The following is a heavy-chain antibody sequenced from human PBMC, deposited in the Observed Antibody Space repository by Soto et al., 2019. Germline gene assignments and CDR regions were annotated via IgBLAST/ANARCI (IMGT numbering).Heavy chain of an antibody. CDR3: VSGDPWVRFDY. J-gene: IGHJ4*02. CDR2: IYYSWSA. V-gene: IGHV4-39*02. CDR1: GDSISSSDYY. Sequence: QLQLQESGPGLVKPSETLSLTCTVSGDSISSSDYYWGWIRQPPGKGLEWIGNIYYSWSASYHPSLKSRVSIAVDTPPIHVSLTLTSVTAADAAVYACVSGDPWVRFDYWRQGTLVTVSS. D-gene: IGHD2-21*02.